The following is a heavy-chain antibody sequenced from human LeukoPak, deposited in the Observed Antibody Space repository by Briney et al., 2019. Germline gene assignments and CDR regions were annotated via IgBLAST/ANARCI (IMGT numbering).Heavy chain of an antibody. D-gene: IGHD3-10*01. J-gene: IGHJ4*02. CDR1: GFTFSTYG. CDR2: IWNDGGKT. V-gene: IGHV3-33*06. Sequence: PGRSLRLSSAASGFTFSTYGMHWVRQAPGKGLEWVALIWNDGGKTYYADSVKGRFTISRDNSKNTLFLQMNSLRAEDTAVYYCAKDVASGVIIDFWGQGTLVTVSS. CDR3: AKDVASGVIIDF.